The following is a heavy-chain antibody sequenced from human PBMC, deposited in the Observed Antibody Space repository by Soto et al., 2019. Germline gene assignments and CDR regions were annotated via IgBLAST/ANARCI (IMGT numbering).Heavy chain of an antibody. V-gene: IGHV3-30*18. CDR2: ISYDGSNK. Sequence: GGSLRLSCAASGFTFSSYGMHWVRQAPGKGLEWVAVISYDGSNKYYADSVKGRFTISRDNSKNTLYLQMNSLRAEDTAVYYCAKDRYSSGWYVSDYYYGMDVWGQGTTVTVSS. J-gene: IGHJ6*02. CDR3: AKDRYSSGWYVSDYYYGMDV. D-gene: IGHD6-19*01. CDR1: GFTFSSYG.